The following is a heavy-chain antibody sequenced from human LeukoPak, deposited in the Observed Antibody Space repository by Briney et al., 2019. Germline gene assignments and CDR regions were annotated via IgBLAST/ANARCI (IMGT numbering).Heavy chain of an antibody. Sequence: SETLSLTCTVSGGPLSSSTYYWGWLPPPPGKGLEWIGSIYYRGSAYYSPSVKSRVTISMDASKNQFSLKLTSVTAADTAVYYCARSWWPYFDHWGQGTLVTVSS. CDR2: IYYRGSA. CDR3: ARSWWPYFDH. J-gene: IGHJ4*02. CDR1: GGPLSSSTYY. V-gene: IGHV4-39*01. D-gene: IGHD2-15*01.